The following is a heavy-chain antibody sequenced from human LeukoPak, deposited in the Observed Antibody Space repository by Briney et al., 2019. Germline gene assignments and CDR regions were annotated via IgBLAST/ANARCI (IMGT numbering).Heavy chain of an antibody. CDR1: GFTFSSYA. CDR3: TKERAAYCSGGNCWGAFDP. J-gene: IGHJ5*02. Sequence: GGSLRLSCAASGFTFSSYAMHWVRQAPGKGLEWVAVISYDGSNKYYADSVKGRFTISRDNSKNTLYLQMNSLRAEDTAVYYCTKERAAYCSGGNCWGAFDPWGQGTLVTVSS. D-gene: IGHD2-15*01. V-gene: IGHV3-30-3*01. CDR2: ISYDGSNK.